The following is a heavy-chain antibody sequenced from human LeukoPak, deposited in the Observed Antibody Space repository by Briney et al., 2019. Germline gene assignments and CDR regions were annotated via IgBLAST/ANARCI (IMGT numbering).Heavy chain of an antibody. J-gene: IGHJ4*02. D-gene: IGHD3-10*01. CDR1: GFALSSYG. V-gene: IGHV3-33*01. Sequence: GGSLPLSCAASGFALSSYGMHWVRQAPARGVGGVAVICYDESSKYYAASVKGRFAISRDNSKNTLYLQMNSLRAEDTALYYCARDYGSGSYYKGYFDYWGQGTLVTVSS. CDR3: ARDYGSGSYYKGYFDY. CDR2: ICYDESSK.